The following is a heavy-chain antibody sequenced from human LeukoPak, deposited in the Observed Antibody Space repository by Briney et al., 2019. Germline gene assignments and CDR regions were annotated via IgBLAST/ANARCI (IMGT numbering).Heavy chain of an antibody. D-gene: IGHD6-19*01. CDR2: ISYDGTDR. CDR1: GFTFSTYA. J-gene: IGHJ6*03. CDR3: ARGKQRGGLAGPRSYYYYYMDV. V-gene: IGHV3-30*09. Sequence: PGGSLRLSCAASGFTFSTYAGHWVRQAPGKGLEWVALISYDGTDRYYADSVRGRFAISRDNSKNTVYLQMNSLRAEDTAVYYCARGKQRGGLAGPRSYYYYYMDVWGKGTTVTVSS.